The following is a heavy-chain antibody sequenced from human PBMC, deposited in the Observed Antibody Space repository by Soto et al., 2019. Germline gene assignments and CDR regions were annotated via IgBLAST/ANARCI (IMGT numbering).Heavy chain of an antibody. CDR2: IWYDGSNK. CDR1: GFTFSSYG. D-gene: IGHD2-15*01. CDR3: ARDLDIVVVVAAIGAFDI. V-gene: IGHV3-33*01. Sequence: ESGGGVVQPGRSLRLSCAASGFTFSSYGMHWVRQAPGKGLEWVAVIWYDGSNKYYADSVKGRFTISRDNSKNTLYLQMNSLRAEDTAVYYCARDLDIVVVVAAIGAFDIWGQGTMVTVSS. J-gene: IGHJ3*02.